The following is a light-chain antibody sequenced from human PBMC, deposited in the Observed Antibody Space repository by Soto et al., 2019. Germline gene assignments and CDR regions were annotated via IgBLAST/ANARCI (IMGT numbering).Light chain of an antibody. CDR3: QQYNNWPPMT. J-gene: IGKJ4*01. CDR2: GAS. CDR1: QSVSYN. V-gene: IGKV3-15*01. Sequence: EIVMTQSPATLSVSPGERATLSCRASQSVSYNLAWYQKKPGQAPRLLIYGASTRATGIPARFSGSGSGTDFNLTISSLQSEDFAVYYCQQYNNWPPMTFGGGTKVEI.